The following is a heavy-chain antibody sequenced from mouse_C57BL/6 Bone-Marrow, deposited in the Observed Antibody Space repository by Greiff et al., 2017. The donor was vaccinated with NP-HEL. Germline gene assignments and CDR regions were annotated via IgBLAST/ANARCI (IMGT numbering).Heavy chain of an antibody. Sequence: VKLEESGPGLVQPSQSLSITCTVSGFSLTSYGVHWVRQSPGKGLEWLGVIWSGGSTDYNAAFISRLSISKDNSKSQVFFKMNSLQADDTAIYYCARNDYYGSSPWFAYWGQGTLVTVSA. CDR2: IWSGGST. CDR3: ARNDYYGSSPWFAY. CDR1: GFSLTSYG. D-gene: IGHD1-1*01. V-gene: IGHV2-2*01. J-gene: IGHJ3*01.